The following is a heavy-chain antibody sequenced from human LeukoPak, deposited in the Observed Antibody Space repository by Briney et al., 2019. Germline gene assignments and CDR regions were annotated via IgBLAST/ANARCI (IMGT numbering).Heavy chain of an antibody. CDR2: VSYHGTDK. CDR3: AKCTLRVCSTTYIDY. CDR1: GFTFSNYG. V-gene: IGHV3-30*18. Sequence: QPGSSLRLSCAASGFTFSNYGMHWVRQAPGKGLEWVAVVSYHGTDKFYADSVKDRFTISRDNSENTLYLQMNSLRTEDTAVYYCAKCTLRVCSTTYIDYWGQGTLVTVSS. D-gene: IGHD3-16*01. J-gene: IGHJ4*02.